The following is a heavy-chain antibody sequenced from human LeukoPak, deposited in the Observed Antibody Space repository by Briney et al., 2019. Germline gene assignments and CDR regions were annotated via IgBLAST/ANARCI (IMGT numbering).Heavy chain of an antibody. V-gene: IGHV4-59*01. J-gene: IGHJ3*02. CDR2: IYNSGNT. Sequence: PSETLSLTCTVSGGSISGYYWSWLRQPPGEGLEWIGYIYNSGNTNYNPSLKSRVTISVDTSTNQFSLTLTAVTAADTAVYYCARYRAFDIWGRGTLVTVSS. CDR1: GGSISGYY. CDR3: ARYRAFDI.